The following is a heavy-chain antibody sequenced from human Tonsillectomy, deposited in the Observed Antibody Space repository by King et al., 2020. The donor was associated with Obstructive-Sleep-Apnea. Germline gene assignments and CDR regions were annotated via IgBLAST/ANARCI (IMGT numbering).Heavy chain of an antibody. Sequence: VQLVESGGGLVQPGGSLRLSCAASGFSFGDYYMTWVRQAPGKGLEWLSSLTGSSTTFYYADSVKGRFTISRDNAKNSLYLQMNSLRAEDTAVYFCGRLSGYYDGSGYYWLMPDYWGQGTLVTVSS. CDR2: LTGSSTTF. V-gene: IGHV3-48*04. D-gene: IGHD3-22*01. J-gene: IGHJ4*02. CDR1: GFSFGDYY. CDR3: GRLSGYYDGSGYYWLMPDY.